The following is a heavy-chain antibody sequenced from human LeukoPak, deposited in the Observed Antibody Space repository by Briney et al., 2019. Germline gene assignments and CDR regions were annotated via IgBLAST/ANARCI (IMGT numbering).Heavy chain of an antibody. D-gene: IGHD2-21*02. Sequence: GGSLRLSCAASGFTFSSYSMNWVRQAPGKGLEWVSSISRSSTYIYYADSVKGRFTISRDNAKNSLYLQMNSLRAEDTAVYYCASRRSAYCGGDCPEGYWGQGTLVTVSS. CDR1: GFTFSSYS. CDR3: ASRRSAYCGGDCPEGY. V-gene: IGHV3-21*01. CDR2: ISRSSTYI. J-gene: IGHJ4*02.